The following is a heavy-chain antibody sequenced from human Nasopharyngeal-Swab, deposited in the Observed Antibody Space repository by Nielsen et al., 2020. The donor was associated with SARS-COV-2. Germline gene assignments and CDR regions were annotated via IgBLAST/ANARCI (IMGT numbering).Heavy chain of an antibody. D-gene: IGHD3-10*01. J-gene: IGHJ6*02. Sequence: GESLKISCAASGFTFSSYEMNWVRQAPGKGLEWVSYISSSGSTIYYADSVKGRFTISRDNAKNSLYLQMNSLRAEDTAVYYCAGLTYYYGSGSSNYYGMDVWGQGTTVTVSS. V-gene: IGHV3-48*03. CDR2: ISSSGSTI. CDR3: AGLTYYYGSGSSNYYGMDV. CDR1: GFTFSSYE.